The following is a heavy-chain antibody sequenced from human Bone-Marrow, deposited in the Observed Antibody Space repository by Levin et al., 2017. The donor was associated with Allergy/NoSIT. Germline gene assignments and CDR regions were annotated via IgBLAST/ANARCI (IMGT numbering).Heavy chain of an antibody. D-gene: IGHD3-22*01. CDR1: GGSISSYY. Sequence: PSETLSLTCTVSGGSISSYYWSWIRQPPGKGLEWIGYIYYSGSTNYNPSLKSRVTISVDTSKNQFSLKLSSVTAADTAVYYCAREIVLSDYYDSSGYWESAFDIWGQGTMVTVSS. CDR3: AREIVLSDYYDSSGYWESAFDI. J-gene: IGHJ3*02. CDR2: IYYSGST. V-gene: IGHV4-59*01.